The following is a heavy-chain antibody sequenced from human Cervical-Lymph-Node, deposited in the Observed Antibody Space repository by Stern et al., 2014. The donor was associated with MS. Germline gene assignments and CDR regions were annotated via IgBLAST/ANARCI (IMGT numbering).Heavy chain of an antibody. CDR2: FDPEDGKI. CDR1: GHTLTDLS. J-gene: IGHJ4*02. D-gene: IGHD1-26*01. CDR3: AAKTYSGSYQV. Sequence: QVQLVQSGAEVKKPGASVKVSCKVSGHTLTDLSMHWVRQIPGKGLEWMGGFDPEDGKIIYAQRLQGRVIMTEDTTADTAYMVLSRLRSDDTAVYYCAAKTYSGSYQVWGQGTLVTVAS. V-gene: IGHV1-24*01.